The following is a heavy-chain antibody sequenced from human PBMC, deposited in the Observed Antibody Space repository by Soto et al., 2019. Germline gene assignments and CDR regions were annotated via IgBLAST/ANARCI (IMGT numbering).Heavy chain of an antibody. D-gene: IGHD6-13*01. CDR2: ISSSGSTI. J-gene: IGHJ3*02. CDR3: ARKQYSSSWYDAFDI. CDR1: GFTFSDYY. Sequence: GESLKISCAASGFTFSDYYMSWIRQAPGKGLEWVSYISSSGSTIYYADSVKGRFTISRDNAKNSLYLQMNSLRAEDTAVYYCARKQYSSSWYDAFDIWGQGTMVTVS. V-gene: IGHV3-11*01.